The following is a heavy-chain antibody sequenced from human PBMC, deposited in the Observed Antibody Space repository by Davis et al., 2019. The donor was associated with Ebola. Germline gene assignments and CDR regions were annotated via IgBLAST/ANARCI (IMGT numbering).Heavy chain of an antibody. CDR1: GFTFSSYS. CDR2: IGSSSSYI. CDR3: ARDKFYYDSSGYGYYYGMDV. D-gene: IGHD3-22*01. Sequence: PGGSLRLSCAASGFTFSSYSMNWVRQAPGKGLEWVSSIGSSSSYIYYADSVKCRFTISSDNAKKSLYLHMNSLRAEDTDVYYCARDKFYYDSSGYGYYYGMDVWGQGTTVTVSS. J-gene: IGHJ6*02. V-gene: IGHV3-21*01.